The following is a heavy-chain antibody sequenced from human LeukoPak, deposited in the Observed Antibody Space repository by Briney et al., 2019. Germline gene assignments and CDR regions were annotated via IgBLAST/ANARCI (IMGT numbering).Heavy chain of an antibody. J-gene: IGHJ4*02. CDR3: ARGDTAMTKNDY. D-gene: IGHD5-18*01. CDR2: IIPIFGTA. V-gene: IGHV1-69*13. CDR1: GGTFSSYA. Sequence: SVKVSCKASGGTFSSYAISWVRQAPGQGLEWMGGIIPIFGTANYAQKSQGRVTITADESTSTAYMELSSLRSEDTAVYYCARGDTAMTKNDYWGQGTLVTVSS.